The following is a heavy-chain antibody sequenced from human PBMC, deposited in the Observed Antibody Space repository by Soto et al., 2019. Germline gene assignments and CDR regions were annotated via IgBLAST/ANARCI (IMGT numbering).Heavy chain of an antibody. CDR1: RLPYPTYG. V-gene: IGHV1-3*01. CDR2: INAGNGNT. J-gene: IGHJ6*02. Sequence: EAAGSVSCRASRLPYPTYGMLRVPEDHGHQVEWMGRINAGNGNTIYSQKFQGRVTITRETSASTAYMGLSSLRSEDTAVYYCARGDIGGVVAARDYGMDVWRQGTTVSVS. CDR3: ARGDIGGVVAARDYGMDV. D-gene: IGHD2-15*01.